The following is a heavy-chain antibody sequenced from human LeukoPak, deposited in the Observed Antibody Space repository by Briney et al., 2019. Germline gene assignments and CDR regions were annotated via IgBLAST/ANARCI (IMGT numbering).Heavy chain of an antibody. D-gene: IGHD6-13*01. V-gene: IGHV1-69*04. CDR3: AIQDPPRTGYSSRGGLFDP. J-gene: IGHJ5*02. CDR1: GGTFSSYA. Sequence: SVKVSCKASGGTFSSYAISWVRQAHGQGLEWMGRIIPILGIANCAQKFQGRVTITADKSTSTAYMELSSLRSEDTAVYYCAIQDPPRTGYSSRGGLFDPWGQGTQVTVSS. CDR2: IIPILGIA.